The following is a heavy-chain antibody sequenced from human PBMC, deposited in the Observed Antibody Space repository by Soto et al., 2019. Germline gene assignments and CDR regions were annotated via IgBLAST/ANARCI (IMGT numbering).Heavy chain of an antibody. J-gene: IGHJ5*02. CDR2: INAGNGNT. V-gene: IGHV1-3*05. CDR1: GYTFTSYA. D-gene: IGHD6-25*01. CDR3: ARSSGCYVWFDP. Sequence: QVQFVQSGAEEKKPGASVKVSCKASGYTFTSYAMHWVRQAPGQRLEWMGWINAGNGNTKYSQKFQGRVTITRDTSACTAYMELSSLRSEDTAVYYCARSSGCYVWFDPWGQGTLVTVSS.